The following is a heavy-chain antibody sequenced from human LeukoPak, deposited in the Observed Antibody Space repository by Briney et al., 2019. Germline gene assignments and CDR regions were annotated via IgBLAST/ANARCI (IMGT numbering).Heavy chain of an antibody. CDR1: GFTFSSYS. J-gene: IGHJ4*02. CDR3: ARDIRGAGTLAFDY. V-gene: IGHV3-21*01. D-gene: IGHD1-1*01. Sequence: PGGSLRLSCAASGFTFSSYSMNWVRQAPGKGLEWVSSISSSSSYIYYADSVKGRFTISRDNAKNSLYLQMNSLRSEDTAVYYCARDIRGAGTLAFDYWGQGTLVTVSS. CDR2: ISSSSSYI.